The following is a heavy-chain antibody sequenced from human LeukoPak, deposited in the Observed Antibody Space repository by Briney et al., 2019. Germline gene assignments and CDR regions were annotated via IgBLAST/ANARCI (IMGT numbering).Heavy chain of an antibody. Sequence: GGSLRLSCAASGFTFSSYAMNWVRQAPGRGLEWVSGTGSTGVSTFYADSVKGRFTVSRDNSKNTLSLQMNSLRAEDTAVYYCAKDPGVVPAHYFDYWGQGTLVTVSS. CDR2: TGSTGVST. D-gene: IGHD2-2*01. J-gene: IGHJ4*02. V-gene: IGHV3-23*01. CDR3: AKDPGVVPAHYFDY. CDR1: GFTFSSYA.